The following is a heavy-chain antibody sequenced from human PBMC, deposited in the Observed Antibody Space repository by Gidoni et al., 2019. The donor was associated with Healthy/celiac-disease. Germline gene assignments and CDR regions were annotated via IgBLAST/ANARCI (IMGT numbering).Heavy chain of an antibody. CDR3: ARGPYSSGWYEIDY. CDR2: IYYSGST. Sequence: QVQLQVSGPGLVKPSETLSLTCTVSGGSISSYYWSWIRQPPGKGLEWIGYIYYSGSTNYNPSLKSRVTISVDTSKNQFSLKLSSVTAADTAVYYCARGPYSSGWYEIDYWGQGTLVTVSS. D-gene: IGHD6-19*01. V-gene: IGHV4-59*01. J-gene: IGHJ4*02. CDR1: GGSISSYY.